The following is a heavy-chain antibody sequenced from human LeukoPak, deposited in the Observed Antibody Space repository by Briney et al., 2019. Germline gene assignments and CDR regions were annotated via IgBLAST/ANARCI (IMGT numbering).Heavy chain of an antibody. V-gene: IGHV3-30*02. J-gene: IGHJ4*02. D-gene: IGHD4-23*01. Sequence: GGSLRLSCAASGFTFSSYGIHWVRQAPGKGLEWVAFIRYDGSNKYYADSVKGRFTISRDNSKNTLYLQMNSLRAEDTAVYYCAKDAGGNAAYYFDYWGQGTLATVSS. CDR1: GFTFSSYG. CDR2: IRYDGSNK. CDR3: AKDAGGNAAYYFDY.